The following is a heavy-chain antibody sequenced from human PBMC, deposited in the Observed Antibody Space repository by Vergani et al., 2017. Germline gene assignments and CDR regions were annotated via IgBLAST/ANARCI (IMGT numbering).Heavy chain of an antibody. CDR1: EYSFGNYW. CDR2: IYPADSDT. J-gene: IGHJ6*02. Sequence: EVELVQSGPEMRKPGESLKISCKGSEYSFGNYWIGWVRQMPGKGLEWMGIIYPADSDTRYSPSFQGQVTISADKSISTAFLQWDSLKASDTAMYYCARLNGGGGSGMDVWGQGTRVTVSS. CDR3: ARLNGGGGSGMDV. D-gene: IGHD3-16*01. V-gene: IGHV5-51*03.